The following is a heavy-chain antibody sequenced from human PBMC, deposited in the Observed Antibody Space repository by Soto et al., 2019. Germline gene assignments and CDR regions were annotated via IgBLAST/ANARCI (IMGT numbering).Heavy chain of an antibody. CDR3: AREKWGSGSRWLDP. J-gene: IGHJ5*02. V-gene: IGHV1-69*04. D-gene: IGHD6-19*01. CDR1: GDTFSFYT. CDR2: INPILSMS. Sequence: GASVKVSCKASGDTFSFYTINWVRQAPGLGLEWMGRINPILSMSNYAQKFQGRVTITADKSTSTAYMELSSLRSEDTAVYYCAREKWGSGSRWLDPWGQGTLVTVSS.